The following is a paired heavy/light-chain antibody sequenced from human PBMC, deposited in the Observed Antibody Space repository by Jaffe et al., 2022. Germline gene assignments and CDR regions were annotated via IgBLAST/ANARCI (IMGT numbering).Heavy chain of an antibody. J-gene: IGHJ4*02. CDR3: ARLENTWQPFDY. D-gene: IGHD6-13*01. CDR1: GYSISSGYY. CDR2: IHHSGGT. V-gene: IGHV4-38-2*01. Sequence: QVQLQESGPGLVKPSETLSLTCVVSGYSISSGYYWGWIRQSPGKGLEWIGNIHHSGGTYYNPSLKSRVTISVDTSKNQFSLNLSSVTAADTAVYFCARLENTWQPFDYWGQGTLVTVSS.
Light chain of an antibody. Sequence: DIVMTQSPDSLAVSLGERATINCKSSQSVLYSSNNKNYLAWYQQKPGQPPKLLIYWASTRESGVPDRFSGSGSGTDFTLTISGLQAEDVAVYYCQQYYSSPQAFGQGTKLEIK. CDR1: QSVLYSSNNKNY. J-gene: IGKJ2*01. V-gene: IGKV4-1*01. CDR3: QQYYSSPQA. CDR2: WAS.